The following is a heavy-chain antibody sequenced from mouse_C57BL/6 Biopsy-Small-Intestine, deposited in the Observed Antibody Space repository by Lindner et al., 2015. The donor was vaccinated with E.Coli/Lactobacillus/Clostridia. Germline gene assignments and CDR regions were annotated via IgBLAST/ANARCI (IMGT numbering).Heavy chain of an antibody. Sequence: VQLQESGGDLVKPGGSLKLSCAASGFTFSSYGMSWVRQTPDKRLEWVATISSGGSYTYYPDSVKGRFTISRDNAKNTLYLQMSSLKSEDTAMYYCAREYYDYDGNYFDYWGQGTTLTVSS. CDR2: ISSGGSYT. CDR1: GFTFSSYG. V-gene: IGHV5-6*01. J-gene: IGHJ2*01. CDR3: AREYYDYDGNYFDY. D-gene: IGHD2-4*01.